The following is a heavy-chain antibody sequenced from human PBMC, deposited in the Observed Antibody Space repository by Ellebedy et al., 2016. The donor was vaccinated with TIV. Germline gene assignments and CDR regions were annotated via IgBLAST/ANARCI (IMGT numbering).Heavy chain of an antibody. CDR1: GNTLSALS. J-gene: IGHJ3*01. CDR3: ATDAFYDSLTFSGRGFDV. D-gene: IGHD3-9*01. Sequence: AASVKVSCKVSGNTLSALSMHWVRQAPGKGLEWMGSFDPEDVDTVYAQKFRGRVTLSEDPSTDTAYMELSSLGSDDTAVYYCATDAFYDSLTFSGRGFDVWGQGTMVTVS. CDR2: FDPEDVDT. V-gene: IGHV1-24*01.